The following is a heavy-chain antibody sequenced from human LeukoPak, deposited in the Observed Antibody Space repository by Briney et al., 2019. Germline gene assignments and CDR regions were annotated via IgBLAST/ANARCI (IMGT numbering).Heavy chain of an antibody. J-gene: IGHJ6*02. V-gene: IGHV3-66*01. CDR3: ARDERYCSGGSCYSGNGMDV. D-gene: IGHD2-15*01. CDR2: IYSGGST. Sequence: PGGSLRLSCAASGFTVSSNYMSWVRQAPGKGLEWVSVIYSGGSTYYADSAKGRFTISRDNSKNTLYLQMNSLRAEDTAVYYCARDERYCSGGSCYSGNGMDVWGQGTTVTVSS. CDR1: GFTVSSNY.